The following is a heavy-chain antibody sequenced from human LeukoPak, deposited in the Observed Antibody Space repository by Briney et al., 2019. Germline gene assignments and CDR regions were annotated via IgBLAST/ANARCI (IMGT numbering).Heavy chain of an antibody. CDR1: GYTFTNYW. D-gene: IGHD3-10*01. V-gene: IGHV5-51*01. J-gene: IGHJ4*02. CDR3: AASTYGSGSYVGFDS. CDR2: MYPGDSDT. Sequence: GESLKISCKASGYTFTNYWIGWVRQMPGKGLEWMGIMYPGDSDTRYSPSFQGQVTISADRSISTAYLQWSSLRASDTAMYYCAASTYGSGSYVGFDSWGQGTLVTVSS.